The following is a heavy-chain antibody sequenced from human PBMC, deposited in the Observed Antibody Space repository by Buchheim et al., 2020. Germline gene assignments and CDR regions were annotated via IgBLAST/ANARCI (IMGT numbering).Heavy chain of an antibody. Sequence: QVQLQESGPGLVKPSETLSLTCTVSGGSISSYYWSWIRQPPGKGLEWIGYIYYSGSTNYNPSLKSRVTISVDTSKNQFSLKLSSVTAADTAVYYCARGSYGGKKTHFDYWSQGTL. CDR2: IYYSGST. V-gene: IGHV4-59*01. CDR1: GGSISSYY. J-gene: IGHJ4*02. CDR3: ARGSYGGKKTHFDY. D-gene: IGHD4-23*01.